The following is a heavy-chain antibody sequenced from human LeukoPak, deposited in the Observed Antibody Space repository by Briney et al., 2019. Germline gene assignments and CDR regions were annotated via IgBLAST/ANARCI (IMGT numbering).Heavy chain of an antibody. CDR1: GFTFNDYA. D-gene: IGHD6-6*01. J-gene: IGHJ4*02. Sequence: GGSLRLSCAASGFTFNDYAMHWVRQAPGKGLEWVSGISWSSGNIGYADSVKGRFTISRDNAENSLYLQMNSLRAEDTALYYCAKASGTSSLYYFAYWGQGTLVTVSS. CDR2: ISWSSGNI. V-gene: IGHV3-9*01. CDR3: AKASGTSSLYYFAY.